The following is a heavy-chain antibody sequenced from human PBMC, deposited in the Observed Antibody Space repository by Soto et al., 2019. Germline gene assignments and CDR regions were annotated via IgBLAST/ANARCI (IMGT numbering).Heavy chain of an antibody. CDR1: GGSVSSGSYY. CDR3: ARGASYRYSVASFDL. CDR2: IYYSGST. Sequence: QVQLQESGPGLVKPSETLSLTCTVSGGSVSSGSYYWSWIRQPPGKGLEWIGYIYYSGSTNYNPPIKSRVTISVDTSKNQFSLKLSSVTAADTAVYYCARGASYRYSVASFDLWGRGTLVTVSS. D-gene: IGHD1-26*01. V-gene: IGHV4-61*01. J-gene: IGHJ2*01.